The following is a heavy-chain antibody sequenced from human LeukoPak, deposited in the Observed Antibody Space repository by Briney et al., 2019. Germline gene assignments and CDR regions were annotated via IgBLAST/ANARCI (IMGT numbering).Heavy chain of an antibody. CDR3: VSTSGP. CDR1: GFTFTHYW. Sequence: GGSLRLSCEASGFTFTHYWMRWVRQPPGKGLEWLANIKQDGSVEFYEDSVKGRFTASIDSVKNSLYLHMTRLRVEDTAVYYCVSTSGPWGQGTPVTVSS. CDR2: IKQDGSVE. J-gene: IGHJ5*02. V-gene: IGHV3-7*01.